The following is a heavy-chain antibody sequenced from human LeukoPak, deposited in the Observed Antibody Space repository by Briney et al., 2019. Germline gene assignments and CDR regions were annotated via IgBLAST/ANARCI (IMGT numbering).Heavy chain of an antibody. CDR3: AKGYGSGNYYSSHAFDI. V-gene: IGHV3-23*01. CDR1: GFTFSSSA. J-gene: IGHJ3*02. D-gene: IGHD3-10*01. Sequence: PGGSLRLSCAASGFTFSSSAMSWVRQAPGKGLEWVSSISGSGSGGSTYYADSVKGRFTISRDNSKNTLYLQMNSLRVEDTAVYYCAKGYGSGNYYSSHAFDIWGQGTMVTVSS. CDR2: ISGSGSGGST.